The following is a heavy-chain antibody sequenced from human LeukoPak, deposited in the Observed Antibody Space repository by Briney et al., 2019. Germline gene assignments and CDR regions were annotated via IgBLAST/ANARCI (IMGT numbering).Heavy chain of an antibody. Sequence: GGSLRLSCAASGFTFSSYSMNWVRQAPGKGLEWVSYISSSSSTIYYADSVKGRFTISRDNAKNSLYLQMNSLRAEDTAVYYCARVSLGGNWALAYYFDYWGQGTLVTVSS. J-gene: IGHJ4*02. CDR3: ARVSLGGNWALAYYFDY. CDR1: GFTFSSYS. CDR2: ISSSSSTI. D-gene: IGHD2-21*01. V-gene: IGHV3-48*01.